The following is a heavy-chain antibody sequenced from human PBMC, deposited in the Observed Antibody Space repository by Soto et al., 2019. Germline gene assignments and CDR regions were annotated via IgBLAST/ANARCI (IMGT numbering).Heavy chain of an antibody. CDR1: GGTFSSYA. J-gene: IGHJ6*02. CDR3: ARAHVVGATFFYGMDV. V-gene: IGHV1-69*01. D-gene: IGHD1-26*01. CDR2: IIPIFGTA. Sequence: QVQLVQSGAEVQKPGSSVKVSCKASGGTFSSYAISWVRQAPGQGLEWMGGIIPIFGTANYAQKFQGRVTMTADESTSTAYMELSSLRSEDTAVYYCARAHVVGATFFYGMDVWGQGTTVTVSS.